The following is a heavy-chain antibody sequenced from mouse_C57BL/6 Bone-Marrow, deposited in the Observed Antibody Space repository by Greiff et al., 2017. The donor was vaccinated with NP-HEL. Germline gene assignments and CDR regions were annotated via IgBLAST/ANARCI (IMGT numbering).Heavy chain of an antibody. Sequence: ESGPGLVKPSQSLSLTCSVTGYSITSGYYWNWIRQFPGNKLEWMGYISYDGSNNYNPSLKNRISITRDTSKNQFFLKLNSVTTEDTATYYCARKLGFDYWGQGTTLTVSS. CDR1: GYSITSGYY. CDR3: ARKLGFDY. V-gene: IGHV3-6*01. J-gene: IGHJ2*01. CDR2: ISYDGSN. D-gene: IGHD4-1*01.